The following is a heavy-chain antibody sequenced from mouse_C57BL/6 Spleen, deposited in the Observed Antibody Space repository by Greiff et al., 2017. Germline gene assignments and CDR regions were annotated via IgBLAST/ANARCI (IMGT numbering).Heavy chain of an antibody. D-gene: IGHD2-14*01. CDR2: IDPENGDT. Sequence: EVQGVESGAELVRPGASVKLSCTASGFNIKDDYMHWVKQRPEQGLEWIGWIDPENGDTEYASKFQGKATITADTSSNTAYLQLSSLTSEDTAVYYCTGDGVPIDYWGQGTTLTVSS. CDR1: GFNIKDDY. V-gene: IGHV14-4*01. J-gene: IGHJ2*01. CDR3: TGDGVPIDY.